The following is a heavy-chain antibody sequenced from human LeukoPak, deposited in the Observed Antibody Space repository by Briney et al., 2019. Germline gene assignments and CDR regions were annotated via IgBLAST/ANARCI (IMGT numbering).Heavy chain of an antibody. Sequence: SETLSLTCTASGGSISSYYWSWIRQPPGKGLEWIGYIYYSGTTNYNPSLKSRVTISVDTSKNQFSLKLSSVTAADTAVYYCARQWPSDAFDIWGQGTMVTVSS. CDR2: IYYSGTT. D-gene: IGHD6-19*01. J-gene: IGHJ3*02. V-gene: IGHV4-59*01. CDR3: ARQWPSDAFDI. CDR1: GGSISSYY.